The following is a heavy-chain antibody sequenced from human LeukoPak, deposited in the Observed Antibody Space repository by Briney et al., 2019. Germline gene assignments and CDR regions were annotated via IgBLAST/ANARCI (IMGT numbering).Heavy chain of an antibody. J-gene: IGHJ4*02. D-gene: IGHD3-16*02. CDR3: ARGDNDYVWGSYRYYVDY. CDR2: ISSSSSYI. Sequence: GGSLRLSCAASGFTFSSYSMNWVRQAPGKGLEWVSSISSSSSYIYYADSVKGRFTISRDNAKNPLYLQMNSLRAEDTAVYYCARGDNDYVWGSYRYYVDYWGQGTLVTVSS. CDR1: GFTFSSYS. V-gene: IGHV3-21*01.